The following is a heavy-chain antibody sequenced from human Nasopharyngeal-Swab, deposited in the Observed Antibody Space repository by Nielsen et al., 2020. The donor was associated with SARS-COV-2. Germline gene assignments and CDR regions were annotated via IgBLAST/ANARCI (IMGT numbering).Heavy chain of an antibody. Sequence: SLKLSCAASGFTFSSYGMYWVRDAPGKGLELVSGISWNSGSIGYADSVKGRFTISRDNAKNSLYLQMNSLRAEDTALYYCAKDISSGWKPAYYFDYWGQGTLVTVSS. D-gene: IGHD6-19*01. CDR3: AKDISSGWKPAYYFDY. V-gene: IGHV3-9*01. CDR1: GFTFSSYG. J-gene: IGHJ4*02. CDR2: ISWNSGSI.